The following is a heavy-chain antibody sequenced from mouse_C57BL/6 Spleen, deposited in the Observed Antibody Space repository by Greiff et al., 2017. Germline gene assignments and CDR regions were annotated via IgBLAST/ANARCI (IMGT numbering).Heavy chain of an antibody. CDR2: IRLKSDNYAT. CDR3: TDIYYGNLYAMDY. D-gene: IGHD2-1*01. CDR1: GFTFSNYW. J-gene: IGHJ4*01. V-gene: IGHV6-3*01. Sequence: EVKLVESGGGLVQPGGSMKLSCVASGFTFSNYWMNWVRQSPEKGLEWVAQIRLKSDNYATHYAESVKGRFTISRDDSKSSVYLQMNNLRAEDTGIYYCTDIYYGNLYAMDYWGQGTSVTVSS.